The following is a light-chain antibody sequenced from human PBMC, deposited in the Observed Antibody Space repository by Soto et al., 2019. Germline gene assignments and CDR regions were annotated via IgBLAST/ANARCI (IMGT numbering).Light chain of an antibody. CDR3: QQYSSSPLT. CDR1: QNIRTY. Sequence: IVLTQSPATLSLSPGERATLSCRAGQNIRTYLAWYQQKSGQAPRLLIHDASNRATGTPARFSGSGSGTDFTLTISRLEPEDFAVYYCQQYSSSPLTFGGGTKVDIK. J-gene: IGKJ4*01. CDR2: DAS. V-gene: IGKV3-11*01.